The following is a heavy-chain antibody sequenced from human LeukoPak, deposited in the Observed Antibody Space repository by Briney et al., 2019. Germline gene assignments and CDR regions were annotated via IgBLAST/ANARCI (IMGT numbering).Heavy chain of an antibody. Sequence: PGGSLRLSCAASGFTFRSYGMHWVRQAPGKGLEWVAFIRYDGNNKYYADSVKGRFTISRDNSKNTLHLQLNSLTAEDPAGYYCAKDGGYYLLTYWAKGPRVTVSS. V-gene: IGHV3-30*02. J-gene: IGHJ4*02. CDR2: IRYDGNNK. D-gene: IGHD3-3*01. CDR3: AKDGGYYLLTY. CDR1: GFTFRSYG.